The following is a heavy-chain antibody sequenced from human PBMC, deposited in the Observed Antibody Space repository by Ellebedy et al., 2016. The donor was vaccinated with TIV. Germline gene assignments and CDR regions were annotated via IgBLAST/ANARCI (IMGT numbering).Heavy chain of an antibody. Sequence: GESLKISCADSGFTFRSYWMSWVRQAPGKGLEWVANINQDGGEKNYVDSVKGRFTISRDNAKNSLYLQMNSLTAEDTAVYYCATGAYDIWGQGTMVMVSS. CDR2: INQDGGEK. CDR3: ATGAYDI. V-gene: IGHV3-7*01. CDR1: GFTFRSYW. J-gene: IGHJ3*02.